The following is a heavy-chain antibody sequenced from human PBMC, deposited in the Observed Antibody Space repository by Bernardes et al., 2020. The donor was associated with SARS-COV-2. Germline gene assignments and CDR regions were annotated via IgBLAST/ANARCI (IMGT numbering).Heavy chain of an antibody. CDR1: GFTFSSYA. J-gene: IGHJ4*02. Sequence: WGSLRLSCAASGFTFSSYAMSWVRQAPGKGLEWVSTISGSGGSTYSADSVKGRFTISRDNSKNTLYLQMNSLRAEDTAVYYCAKDYGGSYYYFDYWGQGTLVTVSS. CDR3: AKDYGGSYYYFDY. CDR2: ISGSGGST. D-gene: IGHD1-26*01. V-gene: IGHV3-23*01.